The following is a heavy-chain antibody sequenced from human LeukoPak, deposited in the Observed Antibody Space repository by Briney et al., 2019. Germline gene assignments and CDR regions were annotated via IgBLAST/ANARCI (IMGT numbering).Heavy chain of an antibody. CDR1: GLTFSSYW. Sequence: PGGSLRLSCAASGLTFSSYWMSWVRQAPGKGLEWVANIKQDGSEKYYVDSVKGRFTISRDNSKNTLYLQMNSLRAEDTAVYYCAKDGRYCSGGSCYNAFDIWGQGTMVTVSS. V-gene: IGHV3-7*03. J-gene: IGHJ3*02. CDR3: AKDGRYCSGGSCYNAFDI. D-gene: IGHD2-15*01. CDR2: IKQDGSEK.